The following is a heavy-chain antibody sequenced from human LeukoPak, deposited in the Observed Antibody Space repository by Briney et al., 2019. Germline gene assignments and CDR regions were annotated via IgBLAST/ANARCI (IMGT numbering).Heavy chain of an antibody. J-gene: IGHJ4*02. Sequence: AGGSLRLSCAASGFTFDDYAMHWVRQAPGKGLEWVSGISWNSGSIGYADSVKGRFTISRDNAKNSLYLQMNSLRAEDTALYYCAKDRLPEVGQSTFDYWGQGTLVTVSS. CDR2: ISWNSGSI. CDR3: AKDRLPEVGQSTFDY. CDR1: GFTFDDYA. D-gene: IGHD1-14*01. V-gene: IGHV3-9*01.